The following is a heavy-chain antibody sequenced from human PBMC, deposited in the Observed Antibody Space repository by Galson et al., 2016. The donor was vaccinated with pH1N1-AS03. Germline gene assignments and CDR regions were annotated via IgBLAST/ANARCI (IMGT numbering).Heavy chain of an antibody. J-gene: IGHJ2*01. D-gene: IGHD1-26*01. V-gene: IGHV1-2*06. CDR3: ATPQNLKVGATSAFDL. Sequence: SVKVSCKASGYTFSAYYMHWVRQAPGQGLEWLGRINSKNGDTDYAPKFRDRLTMTRDTSITTAYLELRSLTSGDTALYYCATPQNLKVGATSAFDLWGRGTLVTVTS. CDR2: INSKNGDT. CDR1: GYTFSAYY.